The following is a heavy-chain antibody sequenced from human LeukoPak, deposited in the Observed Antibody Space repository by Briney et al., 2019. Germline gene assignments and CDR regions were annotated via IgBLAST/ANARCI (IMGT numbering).Heavy chain of an antibody. D-gene: IGHD2-21*02. CDR3: AKTLTARGDYFDY. V-gene: IGHV3-30*18. CDR2: ISDDGNDK. Sequence: GGSLRLSCAASGFTFSRYGMHWVRQAPGKGLEWVTVISDDGNDKYYVDSVKGRFTISRDNSKITLYLQMNGLRVEDTAVYYCAKTLTARGDYFDYWGQGTLVTVSS. J-gene: IGHJ4*02. CDR1: GFTFSRYG.